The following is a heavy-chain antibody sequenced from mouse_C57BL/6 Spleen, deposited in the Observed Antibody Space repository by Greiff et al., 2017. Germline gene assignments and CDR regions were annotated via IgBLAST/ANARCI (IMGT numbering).Heavy chain of an antibody. Sequence: QVQLQQPGAELVRPGTSVKLSCKASGYTFTSYWMHWVKQRPGQGLEWIGVIDPSDSYTNYNQKFKGKATLTVDTSSSTAYMQLSSLTSEDSAVYYCARWLLAYWGQGTLVTVSA. V-gene: IGHV1-59*01. D-gene: IGHD2-2*01. CDR3: ARWLLAY. CDR2: IDPSDSYT. CDR1: GYTFTSYW. J-gene: IGHJ3*01.